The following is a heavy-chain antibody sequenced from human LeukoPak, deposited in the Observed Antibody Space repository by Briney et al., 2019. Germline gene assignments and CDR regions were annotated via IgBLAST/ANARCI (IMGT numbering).Heavy chain of an antibody. J-gene: IGHJ4*02. CDR2: IIPILGIA. CDR3: ARFGDYYDSSGPYYFDY. Sequence: ASVKVSCKASGGTFSSYAISWVRQAPGQGLERMGRIIPILGIANYAQKFQGRVTITADKSTSTAYMELSSLRSEDTAVYYCARFGDYYDSSGPYYFDYWGQGTLVTVSS. V-gene: IGHV1-69*04. D-gene: IGHD3-22*01. CDR1: GGTFSSYA.